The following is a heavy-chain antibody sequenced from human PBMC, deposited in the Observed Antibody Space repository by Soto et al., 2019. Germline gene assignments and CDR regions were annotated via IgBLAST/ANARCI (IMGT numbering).Heavy chain of an antibody. V-gene: IGHV3-30-3*01. Sequence: VESGGGVVQPGRSLRLSCAASGFTFSTHAMHWVRQAPGKGLECVAIVSFDGSNKYYADSVKGRFTISRDNSKNTLYLQMSGLTPEDTAFYYCARDQTGITTAGGGRIDHWGQGTLVTVSS. J-gene: IGHJ4*02. CDR3: ARDQTGITTAGGGRIDH. CDR1: GFTFSTHA. D-gene: IGHD6-13*01. CDR2: VSFDGSNK.